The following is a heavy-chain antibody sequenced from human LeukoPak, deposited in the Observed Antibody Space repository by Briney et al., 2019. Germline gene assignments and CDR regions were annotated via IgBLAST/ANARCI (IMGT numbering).Heavy chain of an antibody. Sequence: GGSLRLSCATSGFTFSTYAMSWVRQAPGKGLEWVSAISGSGGRTYYADSLKGRFTISRDNSKNTLYLQMNSLRAEDTAVYYCAKIGWDDAFDIWGQGTMVTVSS. CDR3: AKIGWDDAFDI. CDR2: ISGSGGRT. CDR1: GFTFSTYA. J-gene: IGHJ3*02. D-gene: IGHD1-26*01. V-gene: IGHV3-23*01.